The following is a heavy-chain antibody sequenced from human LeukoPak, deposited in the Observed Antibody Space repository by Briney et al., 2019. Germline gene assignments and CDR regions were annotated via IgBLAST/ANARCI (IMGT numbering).Heavy chain of an antibody. D-gene: IGHD3-9*01. CDR1: GYTFTSYG. Sequence: GASVKVSCKASGYTFTSYGISWVRQAPGQGREWMGWISAYNGNTNYAQKLQGRVTMTTDTSTSTAYMELRSLRSDDTAVYYCARDRYFDWLLPLDYWGQGTLVTVSS. J-gene: IGHJ4*02. CDR2: ISAYNGNT. V-gene: IGHV1-18*01. CDR3: ARDRYFDWLLPLDY.